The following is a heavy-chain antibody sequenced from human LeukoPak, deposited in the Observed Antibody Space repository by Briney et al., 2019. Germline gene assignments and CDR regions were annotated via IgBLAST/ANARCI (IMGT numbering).Heavy chain of an antibody. V-gene: IGHV4-59*08. CDR3: ARLGIAAAAYFDY. D-gene: IGHD6-13*01. Sequence: SETLSLTCTVSGGSMSSHYWSWIRQPPGKGLEWIGYIYYSGTTNYNPSLKSRVTISVDTSKNQFSLKLNSVTAADTAVYYCARLGIAAAAYFDYWGQENLVTVSS. J-gene: IGHJ4*02. CDR2: IYYSGTT. CDR1: GGSMSSHY.